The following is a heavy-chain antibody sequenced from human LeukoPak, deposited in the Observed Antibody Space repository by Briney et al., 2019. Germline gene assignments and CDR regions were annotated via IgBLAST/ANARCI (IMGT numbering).Heavy chain of an antibody. Sequence: PGGSLRLSCTASGFTFSDHWMTWVRQAPGKGLEWVANIKQDGSAKYSVDSVKGRFTISRDNAKNSLYLQMDSLRVEDTATYYCARWRGSTSERSDYWGQGTLVTVSS. D-gene: IGHD2-2*01. CDR3: ARWRGSTSERSDY. V-gene: IGHV3-7*01. J-gene: IGHJ4*02. CDR1: GFTFSDHW. CDR2: IKQDGSAK.